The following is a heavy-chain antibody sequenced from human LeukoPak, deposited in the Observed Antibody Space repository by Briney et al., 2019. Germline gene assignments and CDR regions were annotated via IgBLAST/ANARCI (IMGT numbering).Heavy chain of an antibody. CDR1: GITFSRFW. J-gene: IGHJ4*02. V-gene: IGHV3-7*03. CDR2: INQDGSEK. CDR3: ARGYDSKKSGY. Sequence: GGSLRLSCAASGITFSRFWMSWVRQAPGKGLQWVANINQDGSEKHYVDSVKGRFTISRDNAENSLYLQMNSLRAEDTAVYYCARGYDSKKSGYWGQGTLVTVSS. D-gene: IGHD3-22*01.